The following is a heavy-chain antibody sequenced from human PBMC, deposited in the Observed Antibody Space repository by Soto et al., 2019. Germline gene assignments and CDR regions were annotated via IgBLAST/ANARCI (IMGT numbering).Heavy chain of an antibody. J-gene: IGHJ4*02. Sequence: EVQLVESGGGLVQPGGSLRLSCAASGFTFSSYDMHWVRQATGKGLEWVSAIGTAGDTYYPGSVKGRFTISRENAKDSVYRQMTSLRAEDTSVYYCARGDCSGGSCLSLGFWGQGPL. V-gene: IGHV3-13*01. CDR2: IGTAGDT. CDR1: GFTFSSYD. D-gene: IGHD2-15*01. CDR3: ARGDCSGGSCLSLGF.